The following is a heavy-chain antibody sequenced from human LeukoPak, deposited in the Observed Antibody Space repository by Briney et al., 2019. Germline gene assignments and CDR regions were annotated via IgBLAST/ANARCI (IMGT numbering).Heavy chain of an antibody. CDR3: ASDGAYAMAV. CDR2: INNDASRT. CDR1: GSAFSRSW. Sequence: GGALRLSCAASGSAFSRSWIHWVRQAPGKGLGWVSHINNDASRTTYADSVRGRCTISRDNAKNTVSLQMNSLRAEDTAVYYCASDGAYAMAVWGQGTTVTVSS. J-gene: IGHJ6*02. V-gene: IGHV3-74*01. D-gene: IGHD1-26*01.